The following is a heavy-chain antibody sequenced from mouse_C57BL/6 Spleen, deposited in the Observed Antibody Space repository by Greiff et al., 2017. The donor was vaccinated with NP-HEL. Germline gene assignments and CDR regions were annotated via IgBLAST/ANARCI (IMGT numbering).Heavy chain of an antibody. CDR3: ARNYGSSFYWYFDV. V-gene: IGHV1-50*01. D-gene: IGHD1-1*01. J-gene: IGHJ1*03. CDR2: IDPSDSYT. Sequence: QVQLQQPGAELVKPGASVKLSCKASGYTFTSYWMQWVKQRPGQGLEWIGEIDPSDSYTNYNQKFKGKATLTVDTSSSTAYMQLSSLTSEDSAVYYGARNYGSSFYWYFDVWGTGTTVTVSS. CDR1: GYTFTSYW.